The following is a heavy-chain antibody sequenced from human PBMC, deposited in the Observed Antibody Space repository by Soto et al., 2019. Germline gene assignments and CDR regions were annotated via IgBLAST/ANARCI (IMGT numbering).Heavy chain of an antibody. CDR2: IYHSGST. CDR1: GGSISSGGYS. V-gene: IGHV4-30-2*01. Sequence: QLQLQESGSGLVKPSQTLSLTCAVSGGSISSGGYSWSWIRQPPGKGLEWIGYIYHSGSTYYNPSLQSRVTISVDRSKHQFSLKLSSVTAADTAVYYCARAIRHYDILTGYYTGGWFDPWGQGTLVTVSS. J-gene: IGHJ5*02. D-gene: IGHD3-9*01. CDR3: ARAIRHYDILTGYYTGGWFDP.